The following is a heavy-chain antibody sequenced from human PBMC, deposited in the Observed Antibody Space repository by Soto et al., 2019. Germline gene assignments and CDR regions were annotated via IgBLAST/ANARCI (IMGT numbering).Heavy chain of an antibody. J-gene: IGHJ6*02. CDR2: INPNSGGT. CDR3: ARDHHGDYYYYGMDV. Sequence: GASVKVSCKASGYTFTGYYMHWVRQAPGQGLEWMGWINPNSGGTNYAQKFQGWVTMTRDTSISTAYMELSRLRSDDTAVYYCARDHHGDYYYYGMDVWGQGTTVTVSS. V-gene: IGHV1-2*04. CDR1: GYTFTGYY. D-gene: IGHD4-17*01.